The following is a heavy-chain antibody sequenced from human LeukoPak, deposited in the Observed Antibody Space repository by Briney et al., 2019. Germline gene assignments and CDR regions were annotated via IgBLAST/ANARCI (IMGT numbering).Heavy chain of an antibody. J-gene: IGHJ4*02. V-gene: IGHV3-23*01. CDR2: ISGSGGST. D-gene: IGHD2-2*01. CDR3: AKDPYYCSSTSCYGLVGFDY. Sequence: GGSLRLSCAASGFTFSSYAMSWVRQAPGKGLEWVSAISGSGGSTYYADSVKGRFTISRDNSKNTLYLQMNSLRAEDTAVYYCAKDPYYCSSTSCYGLVGFDYWGQGTLVTVSS. CDR1: GFTFSSYA.